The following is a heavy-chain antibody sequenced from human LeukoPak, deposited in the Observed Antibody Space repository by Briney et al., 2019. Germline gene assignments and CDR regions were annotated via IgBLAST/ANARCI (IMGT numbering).Heavy chain of an antibody. CDR3: ARGRYYGSGSYIY. D-gene: IGHD3-10*01. Sequence: SVKVSCKASGGTFSSYAISWVRQAPGQGLEWMGRIIPIFGTANYAQKFQGRVTITPEESTNTPYMAPNRLRSGGTAGYSFARGRYYGSGSYIYWGQETLVTDSS. J-gene: IGHJ4*02. V-gene: IGHV1-69*13. CDR1: GGTFSSYA. CDR2: IIPIFGTA.